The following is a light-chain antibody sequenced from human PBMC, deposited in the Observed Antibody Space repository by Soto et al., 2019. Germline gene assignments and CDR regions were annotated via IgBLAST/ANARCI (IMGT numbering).Light chain of an antibody. CDR3: QHYNDWRWT. J-gene: IGKJ1*01. CDR2: SAS. Sequence: IVMTQSPATLSVSPGEGATLSCRASQSISSKLAWYQQEPGQAPRLLIYSASTRATGVPARFSGSGSGTEFTLTISSLQSEDLAVYYCQHYNDWRWTFGQGTKVEIK. CDR1: QSISSK. V-gene: IGKV3-15*01.